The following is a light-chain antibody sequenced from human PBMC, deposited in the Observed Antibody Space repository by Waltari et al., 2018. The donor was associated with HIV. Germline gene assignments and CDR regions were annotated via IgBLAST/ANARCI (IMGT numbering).Light chain of an antibody. Sequence: QSALTQPRSVSGSPGQSVTISCTGTSSEVGGFNYVSWYQQHPGKAPKLIIYDVTQRPSGVPDRCSGSKAGNTASLTISGLQAEDEADYYCCSYAGSYTYVFGTGTKVTVL. V-gene: IGLV2-11*01. CDR1: SSEVGGFNY. CDR2: DVT. CDR3: CSYAGSYTYV. J-gene: IGLJ1*01.